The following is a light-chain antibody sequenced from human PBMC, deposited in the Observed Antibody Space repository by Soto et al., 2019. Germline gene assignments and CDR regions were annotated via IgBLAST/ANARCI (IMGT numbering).Light chain of an antibody. CDR2: GAS. CDR3: QQYDTSPT. CDR1: QSVTSSY. J-gene: IGKJ3*01. V-gene: IGKV3-20*01. Sequence: EIVLTQSPGTLSLSLGDRATLSCRASQSVTSSYFACYQQQPGQAHRLLIYGASSRSTGIPDRFSGSGSGTDFPLTISRLQPDDFAVYYCQQYDTSPTFGHGTKVDIK.